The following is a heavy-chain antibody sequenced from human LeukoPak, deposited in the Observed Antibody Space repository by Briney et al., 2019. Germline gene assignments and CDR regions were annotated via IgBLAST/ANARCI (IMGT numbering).Heavy chain of an antibody. CDR2: INHSGST. J-gene: IGHJ4*02. CDR1: GGSFSGYY. Sequence: SETLSLTCAVYGGSFSGYYWSWIRQPPGKGLEWIGEINHSGSTNYNPSLKSRATISVDTSKNQFSLKLSSVTAADTAVYYCARVKRITMVRGVTGRGYYFDYWGQGTLVTVSS. V-gene: IGHV4-34*01. CDR3: ARVKRITMVRGVTGRGYYFDY. D-gene: IGHD3-10*01.